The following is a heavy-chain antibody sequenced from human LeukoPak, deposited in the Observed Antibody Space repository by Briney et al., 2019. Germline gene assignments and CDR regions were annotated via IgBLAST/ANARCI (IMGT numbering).Heavy chain of an antibody. D-gene: IGHD6-19*01. Sequence: GGSLRLSCSASGFTFSTYAMHWVRQAPGKGLEYVSSVSSNVYSTHYADSVRGRFAISRDNSKNTLYLQMSSLRTEDTAVYYCVKDSKSSGWYVPPNFDYWGQGTLVTVSS. CDR1: GFTFSTYA. J-gene: IGHJ4*02. CDR3: VKDSKSSGWYVPPNFDY. CDR2: VSSNVYST. V-gene: IGHV3-64D*09.